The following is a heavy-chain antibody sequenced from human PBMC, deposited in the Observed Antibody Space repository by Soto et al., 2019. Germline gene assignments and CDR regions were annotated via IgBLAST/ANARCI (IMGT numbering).Heavy chain of an antibody. Sequence: SSETLSLTCAVYGGSFSGYYWSWIRQPPGKGLEWIGEINHSGSTNYNPSLKSRVTISVDTSKNQFSLKLSSVTAADTAVYYCARGGYCSGGSCYSDKNWFDPWGQGTLVTVSS. V-gene: IGHV4-34*01. CDR2: INHSGST. J-gene: IGHJ5*02. CDR3: ARGGYCSGGSCYSDKNWFDP. D-gene: IGHD2-15*01. CDR1: GGSFSGYY.